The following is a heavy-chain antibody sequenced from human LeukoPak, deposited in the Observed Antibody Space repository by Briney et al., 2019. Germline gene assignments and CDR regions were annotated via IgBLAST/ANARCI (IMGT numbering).Heavy chain of an antibody. D-gene: IGHD3-3*01. CDR1: GFTFSSYS. Sequence: PGGSLRLSCAASGFTFSSYSMNWVRQAPGKGLEWVSYISSSSSTIYYADSVKGRFTISRDNSKNTLYLQMNSLRAEDTAVYYCAKKPREWYYFDYWGQGTLVTVSS. CDR2: ISSSSSTI. J-gene: IGHJ4*02. V-gene: IGHV3-48*01. CDR3: AKKPREWYYFDY.